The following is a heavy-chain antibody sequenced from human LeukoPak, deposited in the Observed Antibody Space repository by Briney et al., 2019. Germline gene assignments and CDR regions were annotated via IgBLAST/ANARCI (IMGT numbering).Heavy chain of an antibody. J-gene: IGHJ4*02. D-gene: IGHD3-22*01. CDR3: AKGLAAAHYYDSSGYYY. CDR2: ISYDGSNK. CDR1: GFTFSSYG. Sequence: GGSLRLSCAASGFTFSSYGMHWVRQAPGKGLEWVAVISYDGSNKYYADSVKGRSTISRDNSKNTLYLQMNSLRAEDTAVYYCAKGLAAAHYYDSSGYYYWGQGTLVTVSS. V-gene: IGHV3-30*18.